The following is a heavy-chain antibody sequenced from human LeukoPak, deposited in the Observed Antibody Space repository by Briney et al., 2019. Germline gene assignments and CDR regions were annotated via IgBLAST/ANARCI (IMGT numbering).Heavy chain of an antibody. CDR2: ISGSDGST. CDR1: GFTFSSYA. Sequence: PGGSLRLSCAASGFTFSSYAMSWVRQAPGKGLEWVSGISGSDGSTNYADSVKGRFTISRENSKNTLYLQMNSLRAEDTAVYYCARCGDGLPCDFDYWGQGTLVTVSS. CDR3: ARCGDGLPCDFDY. V-gene: IGHV3-23*01. J-gene: IGHJ4*02. D-gene: IGHD3-10*01.